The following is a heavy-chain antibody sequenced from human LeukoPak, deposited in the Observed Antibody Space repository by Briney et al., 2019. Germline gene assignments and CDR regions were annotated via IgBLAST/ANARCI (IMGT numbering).Heavy chain of an antibody. CDR2: MYYSGRT. CDR3: ARTYCSSTSCYEAYFDY. CDR1: GFSISSGDYD. Sequence: PSETLSLTCTVSGFSISSGDYDWGWIRQPAGKGLEWIVYMYYSGRTYYNPSLKSQVTISVDTSKNQFSLKLSSVTAADTAVYYCARTYCSSTSCYEAYFDYWGQGTLVTVSS. D-gene: IGHD2-2*01. J-gene: IGHJ4*02. V-gene: IGHV4-30-4*01.